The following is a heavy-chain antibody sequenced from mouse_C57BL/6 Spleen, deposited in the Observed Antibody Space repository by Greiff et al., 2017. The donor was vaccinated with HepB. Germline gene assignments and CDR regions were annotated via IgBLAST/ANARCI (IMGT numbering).Heavy chain of an antibody. V-gene: IGHV3-6*01. D-gene: IGHD2-4*01. CDR1: GYSITSGYY. Sequence: DVKLQESGPGLVKPSQSLSLTCSVTGYSITSGYYWNWIRQFPGNKLEWMGYISYDGSNNYNPSLKNRISITRDTSKNQFFLKLNSVTTEDTATYYCASPYDSSWFAYWGQGTLVTVSA. CDR2: ISYDGSN. J-gene: IGHJ3*01. CDR3: ASPYDSSWFAY.